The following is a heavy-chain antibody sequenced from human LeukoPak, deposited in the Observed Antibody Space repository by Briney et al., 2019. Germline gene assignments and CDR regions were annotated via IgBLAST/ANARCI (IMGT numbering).Heavy chain of an antibody. J-gene: IGHJ4*02. CDR3: ARDFSPTAAAAGDY. Sequence: GGSLRLSCAASGFTFSSYAMHWVRQAPGQGLEWVGVISYDGSNKYYTDSVQGRFTISRDNSKNTLYLQMNSLRAEDTAVYYCARDFSPTAAAAGDYWGQGTLVTVSS. CDR2: ISYDGSNK. D-gene: IGHD6-13*01. V-gene: IGHV3-30*04. CDR1: GFTFSSYA.